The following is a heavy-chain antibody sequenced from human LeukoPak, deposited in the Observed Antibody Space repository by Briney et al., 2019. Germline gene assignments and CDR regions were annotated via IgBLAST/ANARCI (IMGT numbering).Heavy chain of an antibody. CDR2: INWNGGST. CDR3: ARDPRFYDFWSGYFFDY. J-gene: IGHJ4*02. D-gene: IGHD3-3*01. V-gene: IGHV3-20*04. CDR1: GFTFGNYG. Sequence: AGGSLRLSCAASGFTFGNYGMSWVRHAPGKGLEWVSGINWNGGSTGYADSVEGRFTISRDNAKNSQYLQMNSLRVEDTALYYCARDPRFYDFWSGYFFDYWGQGTLVTVSS.